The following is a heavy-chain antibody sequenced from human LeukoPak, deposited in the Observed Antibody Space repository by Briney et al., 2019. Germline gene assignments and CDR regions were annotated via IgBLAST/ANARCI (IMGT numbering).Heavy chain of an antibody. V-gene: IGHV4-31*03. CDR1: GGSISSGDYY. CDR3: ARVGSPITAFFDC. D-gene: IGHD5-18*01. CDR2: IYYSGTT. J-gene: IGHJ4*02. Sequence: SETLSLTCTVSGGSISSGDYYWSWIRQHPMKGLEWIGYIYYSGTTYYNPSLEGRVTISVDTSKNQFSLKLSSMTAADTAVYYCARVGSPITAFFDCWGQGTLVSVSS.